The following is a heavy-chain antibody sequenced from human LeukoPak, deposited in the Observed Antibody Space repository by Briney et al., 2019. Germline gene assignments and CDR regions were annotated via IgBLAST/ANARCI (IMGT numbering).Heavy chain of an antibody. CDR1: GFTFSTHR. Sequence: GGSLRLSCVASGFTFSTHRMTWVRQAPGKGLEWVSSISGTSSSIYYADSVEGRFTISRDNAKNSLYLQMNSLRAEDTAVYFCARGGGLDVWGQGATVTVSS. D-gene: IGHD3-16*01. J-gene: IGHJ6*02. CDR2: ISGTSSSI. CDR3: ARGGGLDV. V-gene: IGHV3-21*04.